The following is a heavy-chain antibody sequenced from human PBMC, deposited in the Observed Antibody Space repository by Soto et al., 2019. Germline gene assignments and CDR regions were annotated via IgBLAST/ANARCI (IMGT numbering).Heavy chain of an antibody. CDR1: GFTFTSSA. D-gene: IGHD3-22*01. Sequence: ASVKVSCKASGFTFTSSAVQWVRQARGQRLEWIGWIVVGSGNTNYAQKFQERVTITRDMSTSTAYMELSSLRSEDTAVYYCAADDDSSENYFDSWGQGTLVTVSS. CDR2: IVVGSGNT. J-gene: IGHJ4*02. CDR3: AADDDSSENYFDS. V-gene: IGHV1-58*01.